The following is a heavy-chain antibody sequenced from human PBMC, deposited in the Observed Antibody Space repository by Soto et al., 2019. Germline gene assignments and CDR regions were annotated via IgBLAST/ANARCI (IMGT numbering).Heavy chain of an antibody. Sequence: GASVKVSCKASGYTFTSYYMHWVRQAPGQGLEWMGIINPSGGSTSYAQKFQGRVTMTRDTSTSTVYMELSSLRSEDTAVYYCARDPARYSSSWADCYGMDVWGQGTTVTVSS. CDR2: INPSGGST. CDR1: GYTFTSYY. D-gene: IGHD6-13*01. J-gene: IGHJ6*02. CDR3: ARDPARYSSSWADCYGMDV. V-gene: IGHV1-46*01.